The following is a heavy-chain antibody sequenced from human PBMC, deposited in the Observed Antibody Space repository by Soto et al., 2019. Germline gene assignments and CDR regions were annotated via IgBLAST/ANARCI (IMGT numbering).Heavy chain of an antibody. V-gene: IGHV4-31*03. CDR2: IFYSGTT. Sequence: SETLSLTCTFSVGSISSGGAYCSWFRQHPWKGLEWIGNIFYSGTTYYNPSLKSRVTISVDTSKNQFSLSMISVTAADTAVYYCARDLRVCTDGECGGSYNYYAMEVWGQGTTVTVSS. CDR1: VGSISSGGAY. J-gene: IGHJ6*02. D-gene: IGHD2-8*01. CDR3: ARDLRVCTDGECGGSYNYYAMEV.